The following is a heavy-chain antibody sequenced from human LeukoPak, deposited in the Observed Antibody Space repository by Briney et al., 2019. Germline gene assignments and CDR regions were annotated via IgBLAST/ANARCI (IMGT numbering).Heavy chain of an antibody. J-gene: IGHJ6*03. D-gene: IGHD3-9*01. CDR2: INHSGST. V-gene: IGHV4-34*01. Sequence: PSETLSLTCAVYGGSFSGYYWSWIRQPPGKGLEWIGEINHSGSTNYNPSLKSRVTISVDTSKNQFSLKLSSVTAADTAVYYCARGPHDIENYYYYYMDVWGKGTTVTVSS. CDR1: GGSFSGYY. CDR3: ARGPHDIENYYYYYMDV.